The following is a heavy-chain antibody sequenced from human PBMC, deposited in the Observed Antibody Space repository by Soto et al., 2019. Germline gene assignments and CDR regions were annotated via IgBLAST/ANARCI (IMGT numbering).Heavy chain of an antibody. CDR1: AFSLSTSGVG. V-gene: IGHV2-5*02. D-gene: IGHD2-15*01. Sequence: QITLKESGPTLVKPTPTLTLTCTFSAFSLSTSGVGVGWLRQPPGKTLELLALIYWDDDKRYSLSLKSRVTISKDTSKTQVVLTITNMDPVDTATYYCAHQDLLIVWCQGTMVTVS. CDR3: AHQDLLIV. J-gene: IGHJ3*01. CDR2: IYWDDDK.